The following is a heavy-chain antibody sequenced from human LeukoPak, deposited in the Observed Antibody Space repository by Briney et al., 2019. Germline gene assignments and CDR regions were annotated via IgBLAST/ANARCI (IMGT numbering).Heavy chain of an antibody. CDR3: ARGSLSWRYFDL. CDR1: GGTFSSYA. Sequence: SVKVSCTASGGTFSSYAISWVRQAPGQGLEWMGRIIPILGIANYTQKFQGRVTITADKSTSTAYMELSSLRSEDTAVYYCARGSLSWRYFDLWGRGTLVTVSS. J-gene: IGHJ2*01. V-gene: IGHV1-69*04. CDR2: IIPILGIA. D-gene: IGHD2/OR15-2a*01.